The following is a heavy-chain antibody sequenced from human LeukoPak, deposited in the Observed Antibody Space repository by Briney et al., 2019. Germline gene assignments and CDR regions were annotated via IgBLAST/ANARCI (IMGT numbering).Heavy chain of an antibody. D-gene: IGHD3-10*01. CDR1: GYTFTSYY. Sequence: ASVKVSCKASGYTFTSYYMHWVRQAPGQGLEWMGIINPSGGSTSYAQKFQGRVTMTRDTSTSTVYMELSSLRSEDTAVYYCAREVFTMVRGANDAFDIWGQGTMVTVSS. V-gene: IGHV1-46*01. J-gene: IGHJ3*02. CDR2: INPSGGST. CDR3: AREVFTMVRGANDAFDI.